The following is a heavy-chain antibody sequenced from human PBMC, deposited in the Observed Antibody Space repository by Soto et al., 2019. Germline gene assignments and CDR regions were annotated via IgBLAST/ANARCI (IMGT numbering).Heavy chain of an antibody. D-gene: IGHD3-10*01. CDR3: ARDIGEMSAV. Sequence: LRHFCTGSGFSFRSSTISWVRQGPGKGLEWVSSISSSSSYIYFADSLKGRFTISRDNAKNSLYLQMNSLRAEDTAVYYCARDIGEMSAVWGQGTQVTVSS. V-gene: IGHV3-21*06. CDR1: GFSFRSST. J-gene: IGHJ4*02. CDR2: ISSSSSYI.